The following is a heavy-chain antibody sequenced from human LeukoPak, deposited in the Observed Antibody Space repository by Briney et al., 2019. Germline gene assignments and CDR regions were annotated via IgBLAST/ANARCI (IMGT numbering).Heavy chain of an antibody. CDR1: GFSLISNY. Sequence: GGSLRLSCPASGFSLISNYMNWVRQAPGKGLEWVSLIYGDVDTYYADSVTCRFIISRDNSKHTLHLQMNSLRAEDTAIYYCARGVTVRGGPFDIWGQGTMVTVSS. V-gene: IGHV3-53*01. CDR2: IYGDVDT. CDR3: ARGVTVRGGPFDI. D-gene: IGHD2-21*02. J-gene: IGHJ3*02.